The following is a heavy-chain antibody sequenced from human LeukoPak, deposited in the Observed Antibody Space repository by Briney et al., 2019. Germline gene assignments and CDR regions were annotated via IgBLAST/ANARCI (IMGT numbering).Heavy chain of an antibody. CDR2: INPNSGGT. V-gene: IGHV1-2*02. D-gene: IGHD6-19*01. Sequence: ASVKVSCKASGYTFTAYYMHWVRQAPGQGLEWMGWINPNSGGTNYAQKFQGKVTMTRDTSISTAYMELSRLRSDDTAVYYCARDLLLSPGYSSGWYVIPSAFDIWGQGTMVTVSS. CDR3: ARDLLLSPGYSSGWYVIPSAFDI. J-gene: IGHJ3*02. CDR1: GYTFTAYY.